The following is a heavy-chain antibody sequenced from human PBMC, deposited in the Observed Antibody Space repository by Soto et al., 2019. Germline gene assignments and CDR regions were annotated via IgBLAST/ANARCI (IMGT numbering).Heavy chain of an antibody. Sequence: PSETLSLTCTVSGGSISSSSYYWGWIRQPPGKGLEWIGSIYYSGSTYYNPSLKSRVTISVDTSKNQFSLKLSSVTAADTAVYYCARPRRGSSSAEYDYWGQGTLVTVSS. D-gene: IGHD6-6*01. CDR3: ARPRRGSSSAEYDY. V-gene: IGHV4-39*01. J-gene: IGHJ4*02. CDR1: GGSISSSSYY. CDR2: IYYSGST.